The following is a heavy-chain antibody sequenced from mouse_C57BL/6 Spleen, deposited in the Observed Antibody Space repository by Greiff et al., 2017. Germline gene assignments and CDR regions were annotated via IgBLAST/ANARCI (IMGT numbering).Heavy chain of an antibody. CDR2: INPYNGGT. J-gene: IGHJ1*03. V-gene: IGHV1-19*01. CDR1: GYTFTDYY. D-gene: IGHD2-4*01. Sequence: EVKLVESGPVLVKPGASVKMSCKASGYTFTDYYMNWVKQSHGKSLEWIGVINPYNGGTSSNQKFKGKATLTVDKSSSTAYMELNSLTSEDSAVYYCARNTYYDYDGYIDVWGTGTTVTVSS. CDR3: ARNTYYDYDGYIDV.